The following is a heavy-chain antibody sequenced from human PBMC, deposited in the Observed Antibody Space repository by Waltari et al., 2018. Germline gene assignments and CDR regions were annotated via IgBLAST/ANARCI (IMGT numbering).Heavy chain of an antibody. V-gene: IGHV1-2*02. CDR2: INPNRGGT. D-gene: IGHD1-1*01. J-gene: IGHJ4*02. Sequence: QVQLVQSGAEVKKPGASVKVSCKASGYTFTGYYMHWVRQAPGQGLEWMGWINPNRGGTNYAQKCQGRVTMTRDTSISTAYMELSRLRSDDTAVYYCARSSPAYNWNDGYYFDYWGQGTLVTVSS. CDR1: GYTFTGYY. CDR3: ARSSPAYNWNDGYYFDY.